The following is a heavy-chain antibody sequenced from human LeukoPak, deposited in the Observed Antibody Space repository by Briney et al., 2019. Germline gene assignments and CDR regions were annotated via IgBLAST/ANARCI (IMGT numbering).Heavy chain of an antibody. Sequence: PSETLSLTCTVSGGSISSYYWSWIRQPAGKGPEWIGRIYTSGSTNYNPSLKSRVTMSVDTSKNQFSLKLSSVTAADTAVYYCAREPIYGDYAFYYMDVWGKGTTVTVSS. V-gene: IGHV4-4*07. J-gene: IGHJ6*03. D-gene: IGHD4-17*01. CDR1: GGSISSYY. CDR2: IYTSGST. CDR3: AREPIYGDYAFYYMDV.